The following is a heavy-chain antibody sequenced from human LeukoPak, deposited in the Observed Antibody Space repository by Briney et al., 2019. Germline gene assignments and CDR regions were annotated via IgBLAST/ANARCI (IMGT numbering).Heavy chain of an antibody. J-gene: IGHJ3*02. D-gene: IGHD6-13*01. CDR2: IYPGDSDA. V-gene: IGHV5-51*01. CDR1: GYSFTSYW. CDR3: ARQDLGYGSSWNTGARAFDI. Sequence: GESLKISCKGSGYSFTSYWIGWVRQMPGKGLEWMGIIYPGDSDARYSPSFQGQVTISADNSITTAHLHWSSLKASDTAMYYCARQDLGYGSSWNTGARAFDIWGQGTMVTVSS.